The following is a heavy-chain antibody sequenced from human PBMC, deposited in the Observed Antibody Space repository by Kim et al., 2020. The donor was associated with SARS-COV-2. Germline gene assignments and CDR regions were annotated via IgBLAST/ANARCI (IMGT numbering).Heavy chain of an antibody. CDR3: ARCRILPFYYYGMDV. CDR1: GFTFSSYE. CDR2: ISSSGSTI. V-gene: IGHV3-48*03. Sequence: GGSLRLSCAASGFTFSSYEMNWVRQAPGKGLEWVSYISSSGSTIYYADSVKGRFTISRDNAKNSLYLQMNSLRAEDTAVYYCARCRILPFYYYGMDVWGQGTTVTVSS. D-gene: IGHD1-26*01. J-gene: IGHJ6*02.